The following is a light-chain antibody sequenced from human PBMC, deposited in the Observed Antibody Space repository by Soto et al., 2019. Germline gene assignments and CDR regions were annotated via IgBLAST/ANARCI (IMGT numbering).Light chain of an antibody. CDR1: SRDVGGYDY. V-gene: IGLV2-8*01. J-gene: IGLJ1*01. CDR3: SSYASGNAYV. CDR2: ELN. Sequence: QLVLTQPPSASGSPGQSVTISCTGTSRDVGGYDYVSWYQQHPGKAPKLIIYELNNRPSGVPDRFSGSKSGNTASLTVSGLQAEDEADYYCSSYASGNAYVFGTGTKVTVL.